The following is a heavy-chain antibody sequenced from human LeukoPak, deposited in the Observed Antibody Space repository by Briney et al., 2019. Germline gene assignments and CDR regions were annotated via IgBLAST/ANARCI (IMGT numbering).Heavy chain of an antibody. Sequence: SETLSLTCAVYGGSFSGYCWSWIRQPPGKGLEWIGEINHSGSTNYSPSLKSRVTISVDTSRNQFSLKLSSVTAADTAVYYCARGRLSDYDFWSGYHYYFDYWGQGTLVTVSS. CDR1: GGSFSGYC. CDR3: ARGRLSDYDFWSGYHYYFDY. CDR2: INHSGST. D-gene: IGHD3-3*01. J-gene: IGHJ4*02. V-gene: IGHV4-34*01.